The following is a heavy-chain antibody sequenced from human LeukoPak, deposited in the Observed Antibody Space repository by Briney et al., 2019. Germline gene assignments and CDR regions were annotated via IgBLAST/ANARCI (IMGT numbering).Heavy chain of an antibody. CDR2: ISAYNGNT. CDR3: ARDREAYYDYVWGSYRSYYFDY. V-gene: IGHV1-18*01. D-gene: IGHD3-16*02. J-gene: IGHJ4*02. Sequence: GASVKVSCKASGYTFTSYGISWVRQAPGQGLEWMGWISAYNGNTNYAQKLQGRVTMTTDTSTSTAYMELRSLRSDDTAVYYCARDREAYYDYVWGSYRSYYFDYWGQGTMVTVSS. CDR1: GYTFTSYG.